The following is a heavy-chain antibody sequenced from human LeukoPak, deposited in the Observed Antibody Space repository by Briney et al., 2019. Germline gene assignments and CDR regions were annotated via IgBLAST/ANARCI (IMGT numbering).Heavy chain of an antibody. CDR1: GFTFSSYW. CDR3: ARVGADWQRYFDY. D-gene: IGHD3-10*01. V-gene: IGHV3-7*01. CDR2: IKQDGSEK. Sequence: GGSLRLSCAASGFTFSSYWMSWVRQAPGKGLEWVANIKQDGSEKYYVDSVKGRFTISRDNAKNSLYLQMNSLRAEDTAVYYCARVGADWQRYFDYWGQGTLVTVSS. J-gene: IGHJ4*02.